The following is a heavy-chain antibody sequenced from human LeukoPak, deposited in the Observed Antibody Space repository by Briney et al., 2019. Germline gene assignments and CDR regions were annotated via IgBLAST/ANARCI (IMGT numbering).Heavy chain of an antibody. CDR1: GGSISSYY. CDR2: IYYSGST. D-gene: IGHD3-10*01. CDR3: AREVLWVNWFDP. Sequence: SETLSLTCTVSGGSISSYYWSWIRQPPGKGLEWIGYIYYSGSTNYNPSLKSRVTISVDTSKNQFSLKLSSMTAADTAVYYCAREVLWVNWFDPWGQGTLVTVSS. V-gene: IGHV4-59*01. J-gene: IGHJ5*02.